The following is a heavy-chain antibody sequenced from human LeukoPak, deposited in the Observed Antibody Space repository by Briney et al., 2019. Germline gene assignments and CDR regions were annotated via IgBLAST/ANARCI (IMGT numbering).Heavy chain of an antibody. CDR2: IYYSGST. Sequence: PSETLSLTCTVSGGSISSYYWSWIRQPPGKGLEWIGYIYYSGSTNYNPSLKSRVTISVDTSKNEFSLKLDSVTAADTAVYYCARAYCGGDCGFDYWGQGTLVTVSS. CDR1: GGSISSYY. J-gene: IGHJ4*02. V-gene: IGHV4-59*01. D-gene: IGHD2-21*02. CDR3: ARAYCGGDCGFDY.